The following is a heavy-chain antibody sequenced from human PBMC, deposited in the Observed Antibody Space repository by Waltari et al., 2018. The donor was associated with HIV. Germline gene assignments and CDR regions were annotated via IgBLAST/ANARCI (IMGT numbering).Heavy chain of an antibody. CDR3: TTDTAEGWELRAFDI. V-gene: IGHV3-15*01. J-gene: IGHJ3*02. D-gene: IGHD1-26*01. CDR2: IKSKTDGGTT. Sequence: EVQLVESGGGLVKPGGSLRLSCAASGFTFSNAWMSWVRQAPGKGLEWVGRIKSKTDGGTTDYAAPVKGRFTISRDDSKNTLYLQMNSLKTEDTAVYYCTTDTAEGWELRAFDIWGQGTMVTVSS. CDR1: GFTFSNAW.